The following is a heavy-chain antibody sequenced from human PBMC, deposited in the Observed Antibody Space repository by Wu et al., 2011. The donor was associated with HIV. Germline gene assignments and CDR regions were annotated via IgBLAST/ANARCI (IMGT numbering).Heavy chain of an antibody. CDR1: GYTFTNYG. CDR3: ANLPTYRTYNWNNTFDI. D-gene: IGHD1/OR15-1a*01. V-gene: IGHV1-69*06. CDR2: VIPIYGTT. J-gene: IGHJ3*02. Sequence: QVQLVQSGAEVKKPGASVKVSCKASGYTFTNYGISWVRQAPGQGLEWMGRVIPIYGTTNYARDFQGRLTITADKSTNTAYMDLSRLTFEDTAVYFCANLPTYRTYNWNNTFDIWGQGTLVTVSS.